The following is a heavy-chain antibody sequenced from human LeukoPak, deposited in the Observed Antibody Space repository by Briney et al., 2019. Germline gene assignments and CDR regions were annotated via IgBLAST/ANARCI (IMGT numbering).Heavy chain of an antibody. J-gene: IGHJ4*02. CDR1: GFTFDDYA. Sequence: GGSLRLSCAASGFTFDDYAMHWVRQAPGKGLEWVSGISWNSGSIGYADSVKGRFTISRDYSKTSLYLQMNSLRADDTAVYYCARTYYDALTAYYTYFDFWGQGTLVTVTS. D-gene: IGHD3-9*01. CDR3: ARTYYDALTAYYTYFDF. CDR2: ISWNSGSI. V-gene: IGHV3-9*01.